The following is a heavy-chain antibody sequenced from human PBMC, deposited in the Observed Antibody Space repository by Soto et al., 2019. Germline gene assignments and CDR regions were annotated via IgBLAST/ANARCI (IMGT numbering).Heavy chain of an antibody. CDR1: GESFSGYY. Sequence: SETLSLTCAVPGESFSGYYWSWIRQSPGKGLEWIGEVVHTGRTNYNPSLKSRVTISADTSQNQVSLKLYFVTAADTAVYYCARLKYNWNYPYFDYWGQGTLVTVSS. V-gene: IGHV4-34*12. CDR3: ARLKYNWNYPYFDY. D-gene: IGHD1-7*01. CDR2: VVHTGRT. J-gene: IGHJ4*02.